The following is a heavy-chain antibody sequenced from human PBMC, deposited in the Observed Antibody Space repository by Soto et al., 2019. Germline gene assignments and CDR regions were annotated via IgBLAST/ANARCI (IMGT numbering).Heavy chain of an antibody. D-gene: IGHD3-3*01. CDR3: ARDRDAAPYYDFWSGYSPHYFDY. J-gene: IGHJ4*02. CDR1: GYTFTGYY. CDR2: INPNSGGT. Sequence: ASVKVSCKASGYTFTGYYKHWVRQAPGQGLEWMVWINPNSGGTNYAQKFQGRVTMTRDTSISTAYMELSRLRSDDTAVYYCARDRDAAPYYDFWSGYSPHYFDYWGQGTLVTVSS. V-gene: IGHV1-2*02.